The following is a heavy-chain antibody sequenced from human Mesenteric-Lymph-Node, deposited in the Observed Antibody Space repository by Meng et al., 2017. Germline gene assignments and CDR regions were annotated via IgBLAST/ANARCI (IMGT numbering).Heavy chain of an antibody. CDR3: ARDRAWGRTDY. CDR1: GFTFSSYG. J-gene: IGHJ4*02. D-gene: IGHD7-27*01. Sequence: GESLKISCAASGFTFSSYGMHWVRQAPGKGLEWVAVIWYDGSDKYYADSVKGRFTISRDNARNSLYLQMTSLRAEDTAVYYCARDRAWGRTDYWGQGTLVTVSS. CDR2: IWYDGSDK. V-gene: IGHV3-33*01.